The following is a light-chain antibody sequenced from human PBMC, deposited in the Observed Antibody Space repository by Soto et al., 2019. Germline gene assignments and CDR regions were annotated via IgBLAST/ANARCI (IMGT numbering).Light chain of an antibody. CDR2: AAS. CDR1: QGIINY. CDR3: QKYNNAPWT. V-gene: IGKV1-27*01. Sequence: DIQMTQSPSSLSASVGDTVTITCRASQGIINYVAWYQQRPGRVPKLLMSAASTLRSGVPSRFSGSGSGTDFTLTISSLQPEDCATYYCQKYNNAPWTFGQGTKVEIK. J-gene: IGKJ1*01.